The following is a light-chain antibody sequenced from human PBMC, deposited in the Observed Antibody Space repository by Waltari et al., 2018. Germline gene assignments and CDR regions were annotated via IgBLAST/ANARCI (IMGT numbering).Light chain of an antibody. J-gene: IGKJ3*01. Sequence: QMPRSPSSLSASVGHEVTFTCRATQDIKNHLNWYQQKPGKAPTLLIYDASTLEIGVPSRFSGSGSGTDFAFIISSLQPEDIATYYCQHYDNLIGTFGPGTKVEIK. CDR1: QDIKNH. CDR2: DAS. V-gene: IGKV1-33*01. CDR3: QHYDNLIGT.